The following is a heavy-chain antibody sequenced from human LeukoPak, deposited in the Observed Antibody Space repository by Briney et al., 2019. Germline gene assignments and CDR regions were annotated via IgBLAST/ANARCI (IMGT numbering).Heavy chain of an antibody. V-gene: IGHV3-30*02. Sequence: QPGGSLRLSCAASGFTFSSYGMNWVRQAPGKGLEWVAFIRYDGRDKYYADSVKGRFTISRDNSKTTLDLQMNSLRVEDTAVNYCAKDRYSISSTFTVNPFDYWGQGILVTVSS. CDR1: GFTFSSYG. J-gene: IGHJ4*02. CDR3: AKDRYSISSTFTVNPFDY. CDR2: IRYDGRDK. D-gene: IGHD5-12*01.